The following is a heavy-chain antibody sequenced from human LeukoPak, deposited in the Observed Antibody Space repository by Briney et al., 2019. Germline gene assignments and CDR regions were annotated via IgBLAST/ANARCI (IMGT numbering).Heavy chain of an antibody. CDR3: ARGGVIVAAAGYYFDY. J-gene: IGHJ4*02. D-gene: IGHD6-13*01. Sequence: SETLSLTCAVYGGSFSGYYWSWIRQPPGKGLEWIGENNHSGSTNYNPSLKSRVTISVDTSKNQFSLKLSSVTAADTAVYYCARGGVIVAAAGYYFDYWGQGTLVTVSS. CDR2: NNHSGST. CDR1: GGSFSGYY. V-gene: IGHV4-34*01.